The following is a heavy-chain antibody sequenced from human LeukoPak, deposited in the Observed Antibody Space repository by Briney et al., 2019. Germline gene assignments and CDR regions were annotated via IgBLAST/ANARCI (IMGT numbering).Heavy chain of an antibody. CDR3: VKGMEDYDILTGVLDV. J-gene: IGHJ6*02. CDR2: ISSNGGST. CDR1: GFTFSSYA. Sequence: PGGSLRLSCSASGFTFSSYAMHWVRQAPGKGLEYVSAISSNGGSTYYADSVKGRFTISRDNSKNTLYLQMSSLRAEDMAVYYCVKGMEDYDILTGVLDVWGQGTTVTVSS. D-gene: IGHD3-9*01. V-gene: IGHV3-64D*06.